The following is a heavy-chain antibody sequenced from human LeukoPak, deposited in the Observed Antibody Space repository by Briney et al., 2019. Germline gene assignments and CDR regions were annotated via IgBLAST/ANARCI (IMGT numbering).Heavy chain of an antibody. CDR2: ISRSGTTT. CDR3: ASSRQVDS. CDR1: GFTSSNYS. Sequence: GGSLRLSCAASGFTSSNYSMNWVRQAPGKGLDWISYISRSGTTTYYADSVKGRFTISRDNAKKSLYLQMSSLRDEDTAVYYCASSRQVDSWGQGTLVTVSS. J-gene: IGHJ4*02. V-gene: IGHV3-48*02.